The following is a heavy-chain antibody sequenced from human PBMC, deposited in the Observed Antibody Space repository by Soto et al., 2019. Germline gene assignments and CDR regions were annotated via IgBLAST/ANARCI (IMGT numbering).Heavy chain of an antibody. CDR3: ARGVRYFDY. CDR2: IYYSGST. CDR1: GGSISSYF. D-gene: IGHD3-10*01. Sequence: SETLSLTCTVSGGSISSYFWSWIRQPPGKGLEWIGYIYYSGSTNYNPSLKSRVTISVDTSKNQFSLKLSSVTAADKAVYYCARGVRYFDYWGQGTLVTVSS. V-gene: IGHV4-59*01. J-gene: IGHJ4*02.